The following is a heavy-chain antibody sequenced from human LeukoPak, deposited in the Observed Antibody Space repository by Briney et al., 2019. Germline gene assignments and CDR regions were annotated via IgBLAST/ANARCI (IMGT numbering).Heavy chain of an antibody. D-gene: IGHD5-24*01. Sequence: GGSLRLSCAASGFTFSRYWMHWVRQAPGKGLVWFARIRSDGTITSYADSVKGRFTISRDNAKNTLYLQMNSLGAEDTAVYYCARDIEDGVSWGQGTLVTVSS. CDR3: ARDIEDGVS. J-gene: IGHJ5*02. V-gene: IGHV3-74*01. CDR1: GFTFSRYW. CDR2: IRSDGTIT.